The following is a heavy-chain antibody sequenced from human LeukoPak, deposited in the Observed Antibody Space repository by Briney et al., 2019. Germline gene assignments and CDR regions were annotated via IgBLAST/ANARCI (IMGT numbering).Heavy chain of an antibody. Sequence: GGSLRLSCAAPGFTFSSYAMSWVRQAPGKGLEWVSGISDSGGSTYYADSVKGRFTISRDNSKNTLYLQMNSLRAEDTAVYYCARGSNWGWGHDYYYYYMDVWGKGTTVTVSS. CDR2: ISDSGGST. CDR3: ARGSNWGWGHDYYYYYMDV. V-gene: IGHV3-23*01. J-gene: IGHJ6*03. D-gene: IGHD7-27*01. CDR1: GFTFSSYA.